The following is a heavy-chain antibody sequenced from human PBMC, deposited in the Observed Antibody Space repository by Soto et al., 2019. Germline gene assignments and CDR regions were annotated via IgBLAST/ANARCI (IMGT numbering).Heavy chain of an antibody. CDR1: GGSISSYY. V-gene: IGHV4-59*01. CDR2: IYYSGST. Sequence: SETLPLTCTVSGGSISSYYWSWIRQPPGKGLEWIGYIYYSGSTNYNPSLKSRVTISVDTSKNQFSLKLSSVTAADTAVYYCARDRGAWQYYDFWSGRGYYYGMDVWGQGTTVTVSS. D-gene: IGHD3-3*01. J-gene: IGHJ6*02. CDR3: ARDRGAWQYYDFWSGRGYYYGMDV.